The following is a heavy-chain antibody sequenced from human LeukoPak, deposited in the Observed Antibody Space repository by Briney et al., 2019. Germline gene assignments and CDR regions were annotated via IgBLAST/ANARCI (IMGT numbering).Heavy chain of an antibody. Sequence: SGGSLRLSCAASGFTFSDYYMSWIRQAPGKGLEWVSYISSSGSTIYYADSVKGRFTISRDNAKNSLYLQMNSLRAEDTAVYYCARDFGSGWYRQFDYWGQGTLVTVSS. J-gene: IGHJ4*02. CDR1: GFTFSDYY. V-gene: IGHV3-11*04. CDR3: ARDFGSGWYRQFDY. CDR2: ISSSGSTI. D-gene: IGHD6-19*01.